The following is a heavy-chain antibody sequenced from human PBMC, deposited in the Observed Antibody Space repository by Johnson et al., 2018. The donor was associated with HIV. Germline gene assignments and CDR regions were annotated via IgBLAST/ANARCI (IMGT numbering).Heavy chain of an antibody. V-gene: IGHV3-7*05. CDR1: GFTFSSYW. CDR3: AREYCSSTSCRDAFDI. D-gene: IGHD2-2*01. CDR2: IKQDGSEN. J-gene: IGHJ3*02. Sequence: VQVVESGGGLVQPGGSLRLSCAASGFTFSSYWMSWVRQAPGKGLEWVANIKQDGSENYYVDSVKGRFTISRDNAKNSLYLQMNSLRAEDTAVYYCAREYCSSTSCRDAFDIWGQGTMVTVSS.